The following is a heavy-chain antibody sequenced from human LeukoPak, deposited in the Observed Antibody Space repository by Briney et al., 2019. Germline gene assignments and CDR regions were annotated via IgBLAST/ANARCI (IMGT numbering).Heavy chain of an antibody. J-gene: IGHJ4*02. D-gene: IGHD6-13*01. CDR2: IYYSGST. V-gene: IGHV4-39*07. CDR3: ARDTEGSSWYFDY. CDR1: GGSISSSSYY. Sequence: SGTLSLTCTVSGGSISSSSYYWGWIRQPPGKGLEWIGSIYYSGSTYYNPSLKSRVTISVDTSKNQFSLKLSSVTAADTAVYYCARDTEGSSWYFDYWGQGTLVTVSS.